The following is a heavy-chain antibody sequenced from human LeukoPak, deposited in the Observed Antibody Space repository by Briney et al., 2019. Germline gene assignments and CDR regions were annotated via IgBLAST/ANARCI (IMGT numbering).Heavy chain of an antibody. V-gene: IGHV3-48*03. D-gene: IGHD3-22*01. Sequence: GGSLRISCAASGFTFSSYEMNWVRQAPGKGLEWVSYISSSGYTIYYADSVKGRFTISRDNARNSLYLQMNSLRTEDTALYYCAREGSYYFDTGTYWGYFDYWGQGALVTVSS. CDR2: ISSSGYTI. CDR1: GFTFSSYE. CDR3: AREGSYYFDTGTYWGYFDY. J-gene: IGHJ4*02.